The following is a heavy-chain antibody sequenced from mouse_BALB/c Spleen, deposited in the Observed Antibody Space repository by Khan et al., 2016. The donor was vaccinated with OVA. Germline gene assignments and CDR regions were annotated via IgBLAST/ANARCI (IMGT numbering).Heavy chain of an antibody. CDR3: ARQPYYHYNIMDY. V-gene: IGHV2-6-1*01. CDR1: WFSLTNYG. J-gene: IGHJ4*01. CDR2: IWSDGST. Sequence: QMQLEESGPGLVAPSQSLSITCTISWFSLTNYGVHWVRQPPGKGLEWLVVIWSDGSTTYNSALKSRLTISKDNSKNQVFLKMNSLQTDDTAVYFCARQPYYHYNIMDYWGQGTSVTVSS. D-gene: IGHD2-10*01.